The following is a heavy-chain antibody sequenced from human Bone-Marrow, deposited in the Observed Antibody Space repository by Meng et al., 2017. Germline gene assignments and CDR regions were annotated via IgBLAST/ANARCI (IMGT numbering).Heavy chain of an antibody. CDR1: GYNFPNYS. V-gene: IGHV1-2*06. J-gene: IGHJ4*02. D-gene: IGHD6-25*01. CDR2: INPKSRDT. Sequence: QVQLVQSGAEVKKAGASEKVSCKPSGYNFPNYSIRWSRRAPGQGLGWMGRINPKSRDTHYAQKFQARVTMTGDTSISTAYLELSGLRSDDTAMYYCARDEDISAAGKLFGDYWGQGTLVTVSS. CDR3: ARDEDISAAGKLFGDY.